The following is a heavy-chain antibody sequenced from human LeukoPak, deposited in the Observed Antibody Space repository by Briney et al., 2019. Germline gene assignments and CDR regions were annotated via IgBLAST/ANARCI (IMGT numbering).Heavy chain of an antibody. CDR1: GFRFSAYA. Sequence: GGSLRLSCRASGFRFSAYAMQWARQAPGKGLEWVAVIWYDGSNKYYADSVKGRFTISRDNSKNTLYLQMNSLRAEDTAVYYCARDAGYSSSWADYWGQGTLVTVSS. D-gene: IGHD6-13*01. J-gene: IGHJ4*02. CDR3: ARDAGYSSSWADY. V-gene: IGHV3-33*08. CDR2: IWYDGSNK.